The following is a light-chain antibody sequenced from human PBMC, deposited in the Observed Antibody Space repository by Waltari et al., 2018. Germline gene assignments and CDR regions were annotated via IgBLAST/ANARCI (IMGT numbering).Light chain of an antibody. CDR1: NIGSKS. V-gene: IGLV3-21*02. CDR2: DDR. Sequence: SYVLTQSPSVSVAPGQTARITCGGNNIGSKSVHWYQQKPGQAPVLVVYDDRDRPSGIPERFSGSNSGNTATLTISRVEAGDEADYYCQGWDSSTDHVVFGGGTKLTVL. J-gene: IGLJ2*01. CDR3: QGWDSSTDHVV.